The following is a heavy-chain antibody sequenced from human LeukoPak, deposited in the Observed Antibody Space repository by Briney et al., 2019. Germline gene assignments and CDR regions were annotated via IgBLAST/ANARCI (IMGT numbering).Heavy chain of an antibody. D-gene: IGHD2-2*01. Sequence: GASVKVSCKASGYTFTGYYMHWVRQAPGQGLEWMGWINPNSGGTNYAQKFQGRVTMTRDTSISTAYMELSRLRSDDTAVYYCARGLGYCSSTSCYWVGGDAFDIWGQGTMVTVSS. CDR1: GYTFTGYY. J-gene: IGHJ3*02. CDR3: ARGLGYCSSTSCYWVGGDAFDI. CDR2: INPNSGGT. V-gene: IGHV1-2*02.